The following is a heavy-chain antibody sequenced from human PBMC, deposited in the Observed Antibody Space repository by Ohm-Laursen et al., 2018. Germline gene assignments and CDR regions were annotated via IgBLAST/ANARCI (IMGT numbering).Heavy chain of an antibody. CDR1: GFTFSSYA. D-gene: IGHD2-2*01. CDR3: ASGPFYQPVSGAFDI. J-gene: IGHJ3*02. Sequence: GSLRLSCAASGFTFSSYAMHWVRQAPGKGLEYVSAISSNGGSTYYANSVKGRFTISRDNSKNTLYLQMGSLRAEDMAVYYCASGPFYQPVSGAFDIWGQGTMVTVSS. V-gene: IGHV3-64*01. CDR2: ISSNGGST.